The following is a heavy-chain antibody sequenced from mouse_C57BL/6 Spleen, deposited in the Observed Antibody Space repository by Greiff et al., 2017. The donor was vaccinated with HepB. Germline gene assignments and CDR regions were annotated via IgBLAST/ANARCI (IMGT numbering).Heavy chain of an antibody. V-gene: IGHV1-80*01. Sequence: QVQLQQSGAELVKPGASVKISCKASGYAFSSYWMNWVKQRPGKGLEWIGQIYPGDGDTNYNGKFKGKATLTADKSSSTAYMQLSSLTSEDSAVYFCALSTRVTTRGIDYWGQGTTLTVSS. D-gene: IGHD2-2*01. J-gene: IGHJ2*01. CDR2: IYPGDGDT. CDR3: ALSTRVTTRGIDY. CDR1: GYAFSSYW.